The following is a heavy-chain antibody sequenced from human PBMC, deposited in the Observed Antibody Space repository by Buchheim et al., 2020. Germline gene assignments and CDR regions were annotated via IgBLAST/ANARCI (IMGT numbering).Heavy chain of an antibody. J-gene: IGHJ6*02. V-gene: IGHV3-30*18. CDR1: GFSFSTYD. D-gene: IGHD4-11*01. CDR2: ISYDGSDK. Sequence: QVQLVESGGGVVQPGRSLRLSCAASGFSFSTYDMPWVRQAPGKGLEWVALISYDGSDKYYAEAVKGRFTISRDNPKNTLYLQMNSLRAEDTAVYYCAKMYGNNYADDGMDVWGQGT. CDR3: AKMYGNNYADDGMDV.